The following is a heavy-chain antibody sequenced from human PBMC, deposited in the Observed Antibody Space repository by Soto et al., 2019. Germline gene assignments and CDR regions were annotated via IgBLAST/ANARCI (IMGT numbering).Heavy chain of an antibody. Sequence: SSTLSLTCTFSGGSISSYYWSWIRQPAGKGLEWIGRIYHTGRTSYNPSLKSRVSISMDTSKNQFSLNLDSVTAADTAVYFCARDFAYFDSWGQGTLVTVSS. CDR2: IYHTGRT. J-gene: IGHJ4*02. V-gene: IGHV4-4*07. CDR1: GGSISSYY. D-gene: IGHD3-3*01. CDR3: ARDFAYFDS.